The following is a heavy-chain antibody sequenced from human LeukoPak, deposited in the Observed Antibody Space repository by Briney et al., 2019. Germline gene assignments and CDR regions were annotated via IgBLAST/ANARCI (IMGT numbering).Heavy chain of an antibody. Sequence: GGSLRLSCAASGSTFSSYAMSWVRQAPGKGLEWVSAISGSGGSTYYADSVKGRFTISRDNSKNTLYLQMNSLRAEDTAVYYCAKLIAVADYYFDYWGQGTLVTVSS. V-gene: IGHV3-23*01. CDR1: GSTFSSYA. CDR3: AKLIAVADYYFDY. CDR2: ISGSGGST. D-gene: IGHD6-19*01. J-gene: IGHJ4*02.